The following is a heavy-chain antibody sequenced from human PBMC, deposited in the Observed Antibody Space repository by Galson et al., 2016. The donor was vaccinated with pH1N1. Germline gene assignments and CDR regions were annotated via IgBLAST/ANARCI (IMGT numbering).Heavy chain of an antibody. V-gene: IGHV5-51*01. D-gene: IGHD1/OR15-1a*01. Sequence: QSGAEVKKSGESLKISCKGSGYSFKSYWIAWVRQMPGKGLEWMGITYPGDSDTRYSPSFLGQVIMSADKSISTAFLQWSSLNASDTAMYYCARRGINGTDFWGQGTLVTVSS. CDR1: GYSFKSYW. CDR2: TYPGDSDT. CDR3: ARRGINGTDF. J-gene: IGHJ4*02.